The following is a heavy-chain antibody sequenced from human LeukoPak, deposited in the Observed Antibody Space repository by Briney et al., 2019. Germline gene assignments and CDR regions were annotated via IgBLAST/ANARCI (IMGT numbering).Heavy chain of an antibody. D-gene: IGHD2-2*01. CDR1: GFSFGSYD. J-gene: IGHJ6*02. CDR2: ITTSSSNI. V-gene: IGHV3-21*01. CDR3: ASHIVVVTAIRYYAMDV. Sequence: GGSLRLSCAASGFSFGSYDMNWVRQAPGKGLEWVSSITTSSSNIYYADSVEGRFTVSRDNAKNSLYLQMNSLRAENTAVYYWASHIVVVTAIRYYAMDVWGQGTTVTVSS.